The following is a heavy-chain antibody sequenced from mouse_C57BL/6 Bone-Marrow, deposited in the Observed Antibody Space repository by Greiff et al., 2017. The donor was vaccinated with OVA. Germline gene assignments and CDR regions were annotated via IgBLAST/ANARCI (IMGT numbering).Heavy chain of an antibody. Sequence: VKLVESGAELARPGASVKLSCKASGYTFTSYGISWVKQRTGQGLEWIGEIYPRSGNTYYNEKFKGKATLTADKSSSTAYMELRSLTSEDSAVYFCARCGWGDFDYWGQGTTLTVSS. CDR3: ARCGWGDFDY. D-gene: IGHD1-2*01. J-gene: IGHJ2*01. V-gene: IGHV1-81*01. CDR1: GYTFTSYG. CDR2: IYPRSGNT.